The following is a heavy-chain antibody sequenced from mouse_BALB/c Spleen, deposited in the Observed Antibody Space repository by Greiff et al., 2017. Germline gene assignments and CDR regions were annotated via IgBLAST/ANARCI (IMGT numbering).Heavy chain of an antibody. J-gene: IGHJ4*01. Sequence: DVQLQESGPGLVKPSQSLSLTCTVTGYSITSDYAWNWIRQFPGNKLEWMGYISYSGSTSYNPSLKSRISITRDTSKNQFFLQLNSVTTEDTATYYCARNSDYGIYYYAMDYWGQGTSVTVSS. D-gene: IGHD1-1*02. V-gene: IGHV3-2*02. CDR1: GYSITSDYA. CDR3: ARNSDYGIYYYAMDY. CDR2: ISYSGST.